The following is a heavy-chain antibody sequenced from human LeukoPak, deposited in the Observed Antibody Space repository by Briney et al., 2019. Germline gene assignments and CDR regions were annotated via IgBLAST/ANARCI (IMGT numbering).Heavy chain of an antibody. CDR2: IYYSGST. J-gene: IGHJ4*02. CDR3: ARGVGYSYGYALNY. Sequence: PSETLSLTCTVSGGSISSYYWSWIRQPPGKGLEWIGYIYYSGSTNFNPSLKSRVTISVDTSKNQFSLKLSSVTAADTAVYYCARGVGYSYGYALNYWGQGTLVTVSS. V-gene: IGHV4-59*01. D-gene: IGHD5-18*01. CDR1: GGSISSYY.